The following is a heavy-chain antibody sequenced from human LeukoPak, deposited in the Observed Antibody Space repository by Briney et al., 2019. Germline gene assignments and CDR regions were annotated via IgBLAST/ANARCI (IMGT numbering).Heavy chain of an antibody. Sequence: GASVKVSCKASGGTFSSYTISWVRQAPGQGLEWMGRIIPILGVANYAQKFQGRVTITADKSTSTAYMELSSLRSEDTAVYYCASFGDGDTAIRDYYYYMDVWGKGTTVTVSS. CDR3: ASFGDGDTAIRDYYYYMDV. CDR1: GGTFSSYT. D-gene: IGHD5-18*01. J-gene: IGHJ6*03. CDR2: IIPILGVA. V-gene: IGHV1-69*02.